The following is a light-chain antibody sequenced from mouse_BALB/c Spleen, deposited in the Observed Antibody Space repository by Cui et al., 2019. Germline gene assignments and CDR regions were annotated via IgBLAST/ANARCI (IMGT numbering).Light chain of an antibody. J-gene: IGKJ1*01. CDR2: DTS. V-gene: IGKV4-55*01. Sequence: QTDLTHSPAIMSASPGENVTMTCSASSSVSYMYWYQQKPGSSPRLLSYDTSNLASGVPVRFSGSGSGTSYSLTISRMEAEDAATYYCQQWSSYPRTFGGGTKLEIK. CDR3: QQWSSYPRT. CDR1: SSVSY.